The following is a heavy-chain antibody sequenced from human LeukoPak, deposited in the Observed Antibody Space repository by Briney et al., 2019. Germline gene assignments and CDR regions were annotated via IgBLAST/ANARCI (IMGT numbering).Heavy chain of an antibody. CDR2: IDHSGST. CDR3: ARKQWLVHDY. Sequence: SETLSLTCAVYGGSFSGYYWSWIRQPPGKGLEWIGEIDHSGSTNYNPSLKSRVTISVDTSKNQFSLKLSSVTAADTAVYYCARKQWLVHDYWGQGTLVTVSS. CDR1: GGSFSGYY. V-gene: IGHV4-34*01. D-gene: IGHD6-19*01. J-gene: IGHJ4*02.